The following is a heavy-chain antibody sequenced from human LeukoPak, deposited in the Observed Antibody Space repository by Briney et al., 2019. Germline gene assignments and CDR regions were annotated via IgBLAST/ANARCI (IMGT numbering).Heavy chain of an antibody. CDR3: ARESYYGSGSPLNY. D-gene: IGHD3-10*01. J-gene: IGHJ4*02. Sequence: PGGSLRLSCPVSGFTLTNYYMSWISQAPGNGLEWVSYISSSGSTIYYADSVKGRFTISRDNAKNSLYLQMNSLRAEDTAVYYCARESYYGSGSPLNYWGQGTLATVSS. V-gene: IGHV3-11*04. CDR2: ISSSGSTI. CDR1: GFTLTNYY.